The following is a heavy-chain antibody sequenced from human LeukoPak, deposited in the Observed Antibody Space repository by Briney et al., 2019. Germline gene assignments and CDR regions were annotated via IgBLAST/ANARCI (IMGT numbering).Heavy chain of an antibody. V-gene: IGHV3-23*01. D-gene: IGHD3-10*01. CDR2: ISGSGDTL. CDR3: DWFGEFFY. CDR1: GFTFSDYS. J-gene: IGHJ4*02. Sequence: GGSLRLSCAASGFTFSDYSMNWVRQAPGKGLEWVSGISGSGDTLYYADSVKGRFTISRDNSKNTLYLQINSLRAEDTAVYYCDWFGEFFYWGQGTLVTVSS.